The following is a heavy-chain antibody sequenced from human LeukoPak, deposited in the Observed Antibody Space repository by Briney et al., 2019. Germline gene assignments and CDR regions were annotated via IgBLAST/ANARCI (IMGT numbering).Heavy chain of an antibody. CDR1: GFTFGRYS. D-gene: IGHD3-10*01. Sequence: GGSLRLSCAASGFTFGRYSMNWVRLAPGKGLEWVSSITSSSSYIYYADSVKGRFTISRDNVKNSLYLQMHSLRAEDTAVYYCARAAGELLPFDYFDYWGQGTLVTVSS. J-gene: IGHJ4*02. V-gene: IGHV3-21*06. CDR3: ARAAGELLPFDYFDY. CDR2: ITSSSSYI.